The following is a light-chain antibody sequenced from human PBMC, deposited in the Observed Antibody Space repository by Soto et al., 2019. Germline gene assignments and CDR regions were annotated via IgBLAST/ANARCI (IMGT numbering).Light chain of an antibody. CDR3: CSHGGRHSYV. CDR2: GVT. V-gene: IGLV2-11*01. CDR1: SSDVGGYDY. Sequence: QSALTQPRSVSGSPGQSVTISCTGTSSDVGGYDYVSWYQQHPGKAPKLMIYGVTKRPSGVPDRFSGSKSGNTASLTISGLQAEDESYYYCCSHGGRHSYVFGTGTKLTVL. J-gene: IGLJ1*01.